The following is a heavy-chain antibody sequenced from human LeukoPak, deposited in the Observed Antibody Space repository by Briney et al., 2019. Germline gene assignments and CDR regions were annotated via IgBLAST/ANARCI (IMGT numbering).Heavy chain of an antibody. CDR1: GFTFSSYS. CDR3: ARAGRRGSGFDP. Sequence: GGSLRLSCAASGFTFSSYSMNWVRQAPGKGLEWVSSISSSSSYIYYADSVKGRFTISRDNAKNSLYLQVNSLRAEDTAVYCCARAGRRGSGFDPWGQGTLVTVSS. V-gene: IGHV3-21*01. CDR2: ISSSSSYI. D-gene: IGHD3-10*01. J-gene: IGHJ5*02.